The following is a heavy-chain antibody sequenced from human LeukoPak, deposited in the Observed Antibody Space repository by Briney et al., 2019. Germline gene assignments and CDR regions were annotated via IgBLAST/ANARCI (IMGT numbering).Heavy chain of an antibody. J-gene: IGHJ5*02. CDR3: ARDRGYCSSTSCYHWFDP. Sequence: GASVKVSCKASGYTFTGYYIHWVRQAPGQGLEWMGWINPNSGDTNYGQKFQGTVTMTQNTSISTAYTELSRLRSDDTAVYYCARDRGYCSSTSCYHWFDPWGQGTLVTVSS. CDR2: INPNSGDT. CDR1: GYTFTGYY. D-gene: IGHD2-2*01. V-gene: IGHV1-2*02.